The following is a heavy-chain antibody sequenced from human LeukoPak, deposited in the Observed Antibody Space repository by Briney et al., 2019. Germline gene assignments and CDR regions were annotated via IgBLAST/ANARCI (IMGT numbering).Heavy chain of an antibody. CDR1: GGSISSYH. CDR3: ARGPRISLVRGALELDY. D-gene: IGHD3-10*01. CDR2: IYYSGST. J-gene: IGHJ4*02. V-gene: IGHV4-59*01. Sequence: SETLSLTCTVSGGSISSYHWNWIRQPQGKGLEWIGYIYYSGSTNYNPSLMSRLTISIDTSKNQFSLKLSSVTAADTAVYYCARGPRISLVRGALELDYWGQGTLVTVSS.